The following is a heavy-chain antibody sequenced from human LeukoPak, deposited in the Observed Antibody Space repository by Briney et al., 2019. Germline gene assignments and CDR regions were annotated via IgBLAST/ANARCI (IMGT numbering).Heavy chain of an antibody. J-gene: IGHJ5*02. D-gene: IGHD3-16*02. Sequence: ASVKVSCKASGYTFTSYGISWVRQAPGQGLEWMGWISAYNGNTNYAQKLQGRVTMTTDTSTSTAYMELRSLRSDDTAVYYCARSDTWGSYRYTADWFDPWGQGTLVTVSS. V-gene: IGHV1-18*01. CDR1: GYTFTSYG. CDR2: ISAYNGNT. CDR3: ARSDTWGSYRYTADWFDP.